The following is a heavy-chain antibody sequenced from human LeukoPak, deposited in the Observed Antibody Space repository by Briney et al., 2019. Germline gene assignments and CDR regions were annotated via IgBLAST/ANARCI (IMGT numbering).Heavy chain of an antibody. V-gene: IGHV4-39*07. CDR1: GGSISSSTYY. J-gene: IGHJ4*02. CDR3: ARSHGSGSFDF. D-gene: IGHD3-10*01. CDR2: FYYSGST. Sequence: SETLSLTCTVSGGSISSSTYYWGWIRQPPGKGLEWIGNFYYSGSTYYNPSLKSRVTMLINESKNQFSLKLTSVTAADTAVYYCARSHGSGSFDFWGQGILVTVSS.